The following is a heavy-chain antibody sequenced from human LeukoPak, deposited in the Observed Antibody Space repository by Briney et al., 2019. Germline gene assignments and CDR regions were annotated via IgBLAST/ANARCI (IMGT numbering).Heavy chain of an antibody. CDR1: GFTFSSYS. CDR3: ASYYDYVWGSYRYGHY. CDR2: ISRSSSYI. J-gene: IGHJ4*02. V-gene: IGHV3-21*01. Sequence: GGSLRLSCAASGFTFSSYSMNWVRQAPGKGLEWVSSISRSSSYIYYADSVKGRFTISRDNAKNSLYLQMNSLRAEDTAVYYCASYYDYVWGSYRYGHYWGQGTLVTVSS. D-gene: IGHD3-16*02.